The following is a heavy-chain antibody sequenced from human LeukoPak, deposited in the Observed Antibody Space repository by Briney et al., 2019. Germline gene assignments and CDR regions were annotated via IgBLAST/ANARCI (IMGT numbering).Heavy chain of an antibody. CDR2: ISGSGGST. CDR3: ARDETAAGDAFDI. D-gene: IGHD6-13*01. J-gene: IGHJ3*02. V-gene: IGHV3-23*01. Sequence: PGGSLRLSCAASGFTFSSYGMSWVRQAPGKGLEWVSAISGSGGSTYYADSVKGRFTISRDNSKNTLYLQMNSLRTEDTAVYYCARDETAAGDAFDIWGQGTMDTVSS. CDR1: GFTFSSYG.